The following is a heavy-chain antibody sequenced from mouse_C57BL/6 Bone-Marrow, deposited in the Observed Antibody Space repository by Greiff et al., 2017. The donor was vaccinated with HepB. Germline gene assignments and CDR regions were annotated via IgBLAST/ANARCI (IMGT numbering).Heavy chain of an antibody. D-gene: IGHD3-2*02. CDR2: IYPRDGTS. Sequence: QVQLQQSGPELVKPGTSVKLSCKASGYTFTNYDINWMKQRPGQGLEWIGWIYPRDGTSKYNEKFRGKATLTVDTSSSTTYMEFHSLTSEDSAVYFCARGGTAQALFAYWGQGTLVTVSA. J-gene: IGHJ3*01. V-gene: IGHV1-85*01. CDR3: ARGGTAQALFAY. CDR1: GYTFTNYD.